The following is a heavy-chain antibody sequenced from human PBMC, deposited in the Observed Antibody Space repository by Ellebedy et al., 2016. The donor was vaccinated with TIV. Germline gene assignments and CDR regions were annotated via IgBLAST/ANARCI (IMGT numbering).Heavy chain of an antibody. CDR2: IYYSGST. J-gene: IGHJ5*02. CDR3: ARARGPGAGYSSSWNFRGLRFDP. D-gene: IGHD6-13*01. Sequence: MPSETLSLTCTVSGGSISSYYWSWIRQPPGKGLEWIGYIYYSGSTNYNPSLKSRVTISVDTSKNQFSLKLSSVTAADTAVYYCARARGPGAGYSSSWNFRGLRFDPWGQGTLVTVSS. V-gene: IGHV4-59*12. CDR1: GGSISSYY.